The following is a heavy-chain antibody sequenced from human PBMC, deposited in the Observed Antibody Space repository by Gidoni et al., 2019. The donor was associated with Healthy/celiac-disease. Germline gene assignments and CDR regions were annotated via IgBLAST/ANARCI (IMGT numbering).Heavy chain of an antibody. D-gene: IGHD2-15*01. V-gene: IGHV3-11*01. Sequence: QVQLVESGGGLVKPGGSLRLSCAASGFTFRDYYMSWIRQAPGKGLERVSYISSSGSTIYDADSVKGRFTIARDNAKNSLYLQMNSLRAENTAVYYCARAGLVVVVAATPNWFDPWGQGTLVTVSS. CDR1: GFTFRDYY. J-gene: IGHJ5*02. CDR2: ISSSGSTI. CDR3: ARAGLVVVVAATPNWFDP.